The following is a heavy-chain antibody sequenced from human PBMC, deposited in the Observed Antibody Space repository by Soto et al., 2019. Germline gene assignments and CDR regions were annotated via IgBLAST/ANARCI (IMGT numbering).Heavy chain of an antibody. CDR1: GFTFSLYP. J-gene: IGHJ3*01. CDR3: ARVGRGFCSSARCYTDGFDL. CDR2: ISPSNTTI. V-gene: IGHV3-48*02. D-gene: IGHD2-2*01. Sequence: QLVESGGGLVQPGGSLRLSCAASGFTFSLYPMNWVRQAPGKGLEWLSYISPSNTTIYYADSVKGRFTISRDNAKDSLDLQMNGLRDDDTALYYCARVGRGFCSSARCYTDGFDLWGQGTVVTVST.